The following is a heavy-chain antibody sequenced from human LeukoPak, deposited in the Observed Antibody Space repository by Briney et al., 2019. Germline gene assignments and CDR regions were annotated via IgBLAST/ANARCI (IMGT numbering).Heavy chain of an antibody. D-gene: IGHD2-21*01. CDR2: IIPFLGTT. CDR1: GGVFTSYA. V-gene: IGHV1-69*01. CDR3: TIIPNVILFTHYFEY. J-gene: IGHJ4*02. Sequence: SVKVSCKASGGVFTSYAISWVRQDPGQGLGWMGGIIPFLGTTNYAQKFQGRVTITADEPTRTAYMELTYLRSDDTAVYYCTIIPNVILFTHYFEYWGQGTLVTVSS.